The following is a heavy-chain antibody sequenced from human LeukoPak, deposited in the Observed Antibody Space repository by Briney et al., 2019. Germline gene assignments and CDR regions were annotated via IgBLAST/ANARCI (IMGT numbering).Heavy chain of an antibody. D-gene: IGHD3-22*01. CDR2: IKQDGSEK. V-gene: IGHV3-7*01. CDR3: ARDRRRGLDY. J-gene: IGHJ4*02. CDR1: GFTFSSYA. Sequence: PGGSLRLSCAASGFTFSSYAMSWVRQAPGKGLEWVANIKQDGSEKYYVDSVKGRFTISRDNAKNSLYLQMNSLRAEDTAVYYCARDRRRGLDYWGPGTLVTVSS.